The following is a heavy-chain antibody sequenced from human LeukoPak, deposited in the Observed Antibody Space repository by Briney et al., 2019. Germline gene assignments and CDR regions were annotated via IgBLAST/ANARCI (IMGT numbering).Heavy chain of an antibody. CDR1: GFTFSSYG. D-gene: IGHD3-3*01. V-gene: IGHV3-30*03. J-gene: IGHJ4*02. CDR3: ARDGSGGYYSFDY. Sequence: GGSLRLSCAASGFTFSSYGMHWVRQAPGKGLEWVAVISYDGSNKYYADSVKGRFTISRDNPKNTLYLQMNSLRAEDTAVYYCARDGSGGYYSFDYWGQGTLVTASS. CDR2: ISYDGSNK.